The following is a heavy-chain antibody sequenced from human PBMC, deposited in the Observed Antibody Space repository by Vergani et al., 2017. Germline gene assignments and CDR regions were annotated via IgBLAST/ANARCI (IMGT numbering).Heavy chain of an antibody. J-gene: IGHJ6*03. V-gene: IGHV3-48*04. CDR1: GFTFSSYS. CDR3: ARVRPYYYYMDV. CDR2: ISSSSTI. Sequence: EVQLVESGGGLVQPGGSLRLSCAASGFTFSSYSMNWVRQAPGKGLEWVSYISSSSTIYYADSVKGRFTISRDNAKNSLYLQMNSLRAEDTAVYYCARVRPYYYYMDVWGKGTTVTVSS.